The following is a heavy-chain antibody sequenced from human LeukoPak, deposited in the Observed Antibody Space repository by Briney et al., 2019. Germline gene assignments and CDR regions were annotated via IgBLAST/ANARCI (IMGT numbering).Heavy chain of an antibody. CDR2: INHSGST. Sequence: PSETLSLTCADYGGSFSGYYWSWIRQPPGKGLEWIGEINHSGSTNYNPSLKSRVTISVDTSKNQFSLKLSSVTAADTAVYYCARGGAWIQLSPFGYWGQGTLVTVSS. J-gene: IGHJ4*02. CDR3: ARGGAWIQLSPFGY. D-gene: IGHD5-18*01. CDR1: GGSFSGYY. V-gene: IGHV4-34*01.